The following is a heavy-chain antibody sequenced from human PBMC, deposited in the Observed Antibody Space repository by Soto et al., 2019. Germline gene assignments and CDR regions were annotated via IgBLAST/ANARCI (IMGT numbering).Heavy chain of an antibody. J-gene: IGHJ4*02. D-gene: IGHD3-22*01. CDR1: GFTFSSYA. CDR3: AKVFYYYDSSGYYYFDY. V-gene: IGHV3-23*01. CDR2: ISGSGSTI. Sequence: GGSLRLSCAASGFTFSSYAVSWVRQAPGKGPEWISSISGSGSTIYYADSVKGRFTISRDNSKNTLYLQMSSPRAEDTAVYYCAKVFYYYDSSGYYYFDYWGQGTLVTVS.